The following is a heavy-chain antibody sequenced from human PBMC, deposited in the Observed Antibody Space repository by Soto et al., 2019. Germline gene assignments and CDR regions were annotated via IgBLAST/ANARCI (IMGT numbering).Heavy chain of an antibody. D-gene: IGHD2-8*01. J-gene: IGHJ4*02. Sequence: QVQLVQSGAEVKKPGASVKVSCKASGYSFTYYAIHWVRKAPRQRLEWMGWINAGNGNTKYSQKFQGRVTVTRDTSATTAYMELSSLRSEDTAVYYCARDPCTDGVCYSTAFDYWGQGTLVTVSS. CDR3: ARDPCTDGVCYSTAFDY. V-gene: IGHV1-3*01. CDR2: INAGNGNT. CDR1: GYSFTYYA.